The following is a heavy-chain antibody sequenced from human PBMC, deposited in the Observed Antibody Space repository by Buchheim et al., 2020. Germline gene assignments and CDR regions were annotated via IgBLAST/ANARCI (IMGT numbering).Heavy chain of an antibody. Sequence: QVQLVQSGAEVKKPGASVKVSCKASGYTFTSYYMHWVRQAPGQGLEWMGIINPSGGSTSYAQKFQGRVTVTRDTSTSTVYMELSSLRSEDTAVYYCARDTRGIAVAGTQGFDPWGQGTL. CDR1: GYTFTSYY. D-gene: IGHD6-19*01. CDR2: INPSGGST. J-gene: IGHJ5*02. CDR3: ARDTRGIAVAGTQGFDP. V-gene: IGHV1-46*01.